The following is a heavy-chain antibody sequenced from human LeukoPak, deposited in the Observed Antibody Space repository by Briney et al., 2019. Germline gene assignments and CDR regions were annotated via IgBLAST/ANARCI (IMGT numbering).Heavy chain of an antibody. Sequence: PGGSLRLSCAASGFTFSSYEMNWVRQAPGKGLEWVSYISTGGNTIYYADSVKGRFTISRDNAKNSLYLQMNSLRAEDTAVYYCARDGNSCSGGSCFHYGMDVWGQGTTVTVSS. V-gene: IGHV3-48*03. CDR2: ISTGGNTI. CDR3: ARDGNSCSGGSCFHYGMDV. J-gene: IGHJ6*02. D-gene: IGHD2-15*01. CDR1: GFTFSSYE.